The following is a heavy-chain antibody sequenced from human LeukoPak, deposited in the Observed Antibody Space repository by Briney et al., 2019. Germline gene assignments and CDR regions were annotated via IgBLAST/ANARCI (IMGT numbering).Heavy chain of an antibody. J-gene: IGHJ4*02. CDR1: GGSFSAYF. V-gene: IGHV4-34*01. CDR2: INHSGST. Sequence: PSETLSLTCAVYGGSFSAYFWSWIRQPPGKGLEWIGEINHSGSTNYNPSLKSRVTISVDTSKNQFSLKLSSVTAADTAVYYCATRDYWGQGTLVTVSS. CDR3: ATRDY.